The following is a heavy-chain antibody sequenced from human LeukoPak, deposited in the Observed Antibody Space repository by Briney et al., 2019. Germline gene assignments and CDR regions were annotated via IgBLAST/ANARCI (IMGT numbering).Heavy chain of an antibody. Sequence: SVKVSCKASGGAFSSYAISWVRQAPGQGLECMGGIIPIFGTANYAQKFQGGVTITADESTSTAYMELSSLRSEDTAVYYCARVRDGYNHNFDYWGQGTLVTVSS. CDR1: GGAFSSYA. J-gene: IGHJ4*02. D-gene: IGHD5-24*01. CDR3: ARVRDGYNHNFDY. V-gene: IGHV1-69*13. CDR2: IIPIFGTA.